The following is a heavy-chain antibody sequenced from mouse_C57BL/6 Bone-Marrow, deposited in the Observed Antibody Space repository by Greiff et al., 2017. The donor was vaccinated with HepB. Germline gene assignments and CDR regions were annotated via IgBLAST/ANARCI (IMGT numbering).Heavy chain of an antibody. V-gene: IGHV1-80*01. CDR2: IYPGDGDT. J-gene: IGHJ4*01. D-gene: IGHD3-2*02. CDR1: GYAFSSYW. Sequence: VQRVESGAELVKPGASVKISCKASGYAFSSYWMNWVKQRPGKGLEWIGQIYPGDGDTNYNGKFKGKATLTADKSSSTAYMQLSSLTSEDSAVYFCARSRDSSGYVYAMDYWGQGTSVTVSS. CDR3: ARSRDSSGYVYAMDY.